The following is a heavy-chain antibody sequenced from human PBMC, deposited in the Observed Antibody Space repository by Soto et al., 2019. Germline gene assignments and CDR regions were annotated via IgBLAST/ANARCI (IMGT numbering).Heavy chain of an antibody. V-gene: IGHV6-1*01. CDR1: GDSVSSNSAA. J-gene: IGHJ6*02. CDR2: TYYRSKWYN. D-gene: IGHD2-15*01. Sequence: SQTLSLTCAISGDSVSSNSAAWNWIRQSPSRGLEWLGRTYYRSKWYNDYAVSVKSRITINPDTSKNQFSLQLNSVTPEDTAVYYCARDSERGYCSGGSCYPDYYYGMDVWGQGTTVTVSS. CDR3: ARDSERGYCSGGSCYPDYYYGMDV.